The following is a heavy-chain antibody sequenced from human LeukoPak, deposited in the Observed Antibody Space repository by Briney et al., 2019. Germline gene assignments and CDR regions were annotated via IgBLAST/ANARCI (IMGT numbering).Heavy chain of an antibody. CDR1: GFSFTSYS. J-gene: IGHJ4*02. V-gene: IGHV3-48*02. Sequence: GGSLRLSCAASGFSFTSYSINWVRQAPGKGLEWVSYISRDSSNIYYADSVKGRFTISRDNAKNSLYLQMNSLRDEDTAVYYCARGGDSSNWYPGYFDYWGQGALVTVSS. CDR3: ARGGDSSNWYPGYFDY. D-gene: IGHD6-13*01. CDR2: ISRDSSNI.